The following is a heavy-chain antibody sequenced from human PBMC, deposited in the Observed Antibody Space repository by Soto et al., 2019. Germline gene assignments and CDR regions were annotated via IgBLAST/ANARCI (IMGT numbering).Heavy chain of an antibody. CDR3: ATHLPNY. CDR1: GFTFTSYW. V-gene: IGHV3-74*01. J-gene: IGHJ4*02. Sequence: EVQLVESGGGLVQPGGSLRLSCAASGFTFTSYWMHWVRQAPGKGLVWVSRINSDGSSTYYADSVKGRFNISRDNAKNTLYLEMNSLKAEDTAVYYCATHLPNYWGQGTLVTVSS. CDR2: INSDGSST.